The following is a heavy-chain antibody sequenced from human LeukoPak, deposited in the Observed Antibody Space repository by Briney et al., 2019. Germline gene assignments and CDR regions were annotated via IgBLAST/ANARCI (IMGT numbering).Heavy chain of an antibody. CDR3: AKPFSSGWYQGRALDY. J-gene: IGHJ4*02. V-gene: IGHV3-23*01. Sequence: PGGSLRLSCAASGFTFSSYAMSWVRQAPGRGLEWVSAVSVSGGGTFYADSVKGRFTISRDNSKNTLYLQMNSLRVEDTAVYYCAKPFSSGWYQGRALDYWGQGTLVTVSS. CDR1: GFTFSSYA. CDR2: VSVSGGGT. D-gene: IGHD6-19*01.